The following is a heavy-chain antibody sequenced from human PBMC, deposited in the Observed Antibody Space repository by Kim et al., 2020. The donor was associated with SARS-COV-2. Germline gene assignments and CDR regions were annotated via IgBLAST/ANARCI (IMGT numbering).Heavy chain of an antibody. D-gene: IGHD6-13*01. CDR1: GFAFSSYN. V-gene: IGHV3-48*02. CDR2: IRADSSTI. CDR3: VRDGMATGNLDR. Sequence: GGSLRLSCAASGFAFSSYNMDWVRQAPGRGLEWVAYIRADSSTILYADSVRGRFTISRDNAKNSLYLQTNSLRDEDTALYYCVRDGMATGNLDRWGQGT. J-gene: IGHJ5*02.